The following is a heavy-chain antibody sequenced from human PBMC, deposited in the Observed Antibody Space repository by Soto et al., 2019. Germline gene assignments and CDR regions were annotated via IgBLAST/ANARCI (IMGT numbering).Heavy chain of an antibody. Sequence: EVQLVESGGGLVQPGGSLRLSCAASGFTFSNYDMHWVRQTTGKGLEWVSAIYTAGNTYYPDYVKGRVTISRENAKNSLFLQIHNMSGGETAVSYCESGTGYSSRWYTSWGQGTLVTVSS. CDR1: GFTFSNYD. CDR2: IYTAGNT. D-gene: IGHD6-13*01. J-gene: IGHJ5*02. CDR3: ESGTGYSSRWYTS. V-gene: IGHV3-13*04.